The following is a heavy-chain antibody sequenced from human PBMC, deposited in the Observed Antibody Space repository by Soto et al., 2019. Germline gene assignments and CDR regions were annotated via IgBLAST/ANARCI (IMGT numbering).Heavy chain of an antibody. CDR1: GYTLTELS. J-gene: IGHJ6*02. V-gene: IGHV1-24*01. CDR3: ATDTVFWELSLPPYCMDV. D-gene: IGHD3-16*02. CDR2: FDPEDGET. Sequence: GASVKVSCKVSGYTLTELSMHWVRQAPGKGLEWMGGFDPEDGETIYAQKFQGRVTMTEDTSTDTAYMELSSQRSEDTAVYYCATDTVFWELSLPPYCMDVWGPGTTVTVSS.